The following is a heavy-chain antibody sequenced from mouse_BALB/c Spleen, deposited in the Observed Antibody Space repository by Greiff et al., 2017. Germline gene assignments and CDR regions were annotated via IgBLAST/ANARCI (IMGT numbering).Heavy chain of an antibody. V-gene: IGHV5-6*02. CDR2: ISSGGSYT. D-gene: IGHD1-1*02. J-gene: IGHJ1*01. Sequence: EVKLVESGGELVKPGGSLKLSCAASGFTFSSYVMSWVRQTPDKRLEWVATISSGGSYTYYPDSVKGRFTISRDNAKNTLYLQMSSLKSEDTAMYYCARRGSTRYFDVWGAGTTVTVS. CDR1: GFTFSSYV. CDR3: ARRGSTRYFDV.